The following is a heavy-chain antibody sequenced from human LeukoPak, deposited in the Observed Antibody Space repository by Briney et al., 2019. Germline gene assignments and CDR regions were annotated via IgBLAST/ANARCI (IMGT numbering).Heavy chain of an antibody. Sequence: GGSLRLSCAASGFTFSSYSMNWVRQAPGKGLEWVSYISSSSSTIYYADSVKGRFTISRDNAKNSLYLQMNSLRAEDTAVYYCAKEGYDFWSGYFGYFDYWGQGTLVTVSS. CDR2: ISSSSSTI. CDR1: GFTFSSYS. CDR3: AKEGYDFWSGYFGYFDY. V-gene: IGHV3-48*01. D-gene: IGHD3-3*01. J-gene: IGHJ4*02.